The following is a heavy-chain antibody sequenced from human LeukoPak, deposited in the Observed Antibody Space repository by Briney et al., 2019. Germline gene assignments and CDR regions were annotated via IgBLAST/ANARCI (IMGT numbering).Heavy chain of an antibody. Sequence: GGSLRLSCEASGFTFSSYEMNWVRQAPAKGPEWVAWISASTGTVYYADSVKGRFAISRDNARNSVYLQMNSLRGEDTAVYYCARDPTGLQKEWDVVTFDYWGQGALVTVSS. CDR2: ISASTGTV. J-gene: IGHJ4*02. CDR3: ARDPTGLQKEWDVVTFDY. D-gene: IGHD1-26*01. V-gene: IGHV3-48*03. CDR1: GFTFSSYE.